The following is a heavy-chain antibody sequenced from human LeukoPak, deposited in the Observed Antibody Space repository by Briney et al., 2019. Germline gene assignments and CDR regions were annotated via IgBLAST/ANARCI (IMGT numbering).Heavy chain of an antibody. CDR2: IIPIFGTA. CDR1: GGTFSSYA. Sequence: SVNVSCKASGGTFSSYAISWVRQAPGQGLEWMGGIIPIFGTANYAQKFQGRVTITADESTSTAYMELSSLRSEDTAVYYCAINVDTAMVTVDYWGQGTLVTVSS. V-gene: IGHV1-69*13. D-gene: IGHD5-18*01. J-gene: IGHJ4*02. CDR3: AINVDTAMVTVDY.